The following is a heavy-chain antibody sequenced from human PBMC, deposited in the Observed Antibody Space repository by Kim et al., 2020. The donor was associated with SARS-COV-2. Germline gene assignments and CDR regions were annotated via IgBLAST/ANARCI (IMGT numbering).Heavy chain of an antibody. CDR3: ARVRSGSFNWFDP. CDR1: GYTFTGYF. D-gene: IGHD1-26*01. Sequence: ASVKVSCKASGYTFTGYFIHWVRQAPGQGLECMGWINPDNGGTNYAQKFRDRVIMSRDTSINTAFMQLSRLTSDDTAVYFCARVRSGSFNWFDPWGQGTLVTVSS. V-gene: IGHV1-2*02. CDR2: INPDNGGT. J-gene: IGHJ5*02.